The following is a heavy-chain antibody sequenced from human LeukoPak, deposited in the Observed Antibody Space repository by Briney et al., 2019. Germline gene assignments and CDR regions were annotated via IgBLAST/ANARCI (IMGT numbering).Heavy chain of an antibody. CDR3: ARGITVVPGDWFDP. Sequence: SAKVSCKASGGTFSSYAISWVRQAPGQGLEWMGGIIPIFGTANYAQKFQGRVTITADESTSTAYMELSSLRSEDTAVYYCARGITVVPGDWFDPWGQGTLVTVSS. V-gene: IGHV1-69*13. J-gene: IGHJ5*02. CDR1: GGTFSSYA. CDR2: IIPIFGTA. D-gene: IGHD4-23*01.